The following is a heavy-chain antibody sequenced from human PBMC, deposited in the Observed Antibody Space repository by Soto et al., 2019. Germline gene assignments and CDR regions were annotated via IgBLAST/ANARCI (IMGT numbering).Heavy chain of an antibody. Sequence: QVQLVESGGGVVQPGKSLRLSCAASGFAVSSYGIHWVRQAPGKGLKWVAGISYDGSKKYYADSVKGQFTISRDNSENTLRLQMDGLRADDTAVYYCAKDTYYHDTSGYYVFDHWGQGTLVTVSS. CDR3: AKDTYYHDTSGYYVFDH. D-gene: IGHD3-22*01. CDR1: GFAVSSYG. CDR2: ISYDGSKK. J-gene: IGHJ4*02. V-gene: IGHV3-30*18.